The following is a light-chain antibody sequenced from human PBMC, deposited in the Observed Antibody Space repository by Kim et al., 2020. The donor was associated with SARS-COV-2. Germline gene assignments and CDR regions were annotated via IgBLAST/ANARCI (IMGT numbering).Light chain of an antibody. CDR3: QHYGRFFRYT. J-gene: IGKJ2*01. CDR2: DAT. CDR1: WIINRV. Sequence: GRGTLNCWVSWIINRVLAWYQLKPGKAPKLLINDATTLQTGVPSRFSGGGGGNEFTLTISSLQHDDFATYYCQHYGRFFRYTFGQGTKLEI. V-gene: IGKV1-5*01.